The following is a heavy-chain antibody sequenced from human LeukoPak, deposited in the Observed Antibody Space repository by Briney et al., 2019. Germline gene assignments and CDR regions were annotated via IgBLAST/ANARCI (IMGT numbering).Heavy chain of an antibody. D-gene: IGHD5-18*01. CDR3: ARESMGIQLWSYFDY. J-gene: IGHJ4*02. CDR2: IIPILGIA. Sequence: WASVKVSCKASGGTFSSYAISWVRQAPGQGLEWMGRIIPILGIANYAQKFQGRVTITADKSTSTAYMELSSLRSEDTAAYYCARESMGIQLWSYFDYWGQGTLVTVSS. CDR1: GGTFSSYA. V-gene: IGHV1-69*04.